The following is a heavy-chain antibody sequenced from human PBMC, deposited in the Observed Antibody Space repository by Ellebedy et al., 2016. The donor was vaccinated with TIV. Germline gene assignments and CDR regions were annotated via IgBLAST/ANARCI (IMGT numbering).Heavy chain of an antibody. CDR2: ITWDGGST. CDR3: AKGRSGGWYLFDY. V-gene: IGHV3-43*01. D-gene: IGHD6-19*01. Sequence: GESLKISCAASGFTFDDYTMHWVRQTPGKGLEWVSLITWDGGSTYYADSVKGRFTISRDNSKNSLSLQMSSLRTEDTALYYCAKGRSGGWYLFDYWGQGTLVTVSS. CDR1: GFTFDDYT. J-gene: IGHJ4*02.